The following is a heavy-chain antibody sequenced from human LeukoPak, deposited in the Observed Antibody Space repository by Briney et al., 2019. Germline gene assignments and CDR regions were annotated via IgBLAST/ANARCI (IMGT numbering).Heavy chain of an antibody. CDR1: GFTFNNYA. D-gene: IGHD3-10*01. V-gene: IGHV3-23*01. Sequence: GGSLRLSCAASGFTFNNYAMTWVRQAPGKGLEWVSTISLSGGTAYYADSVKGRFTISRDNSKNTLFLQMSSLRAEDTAVYYCAKPRYGSGSYPHFDYWGQGTLVTVSS. CDR3: AKPRYGSGSYPHFDY. CDR2: ISLSGGTA. J-gene: IGHJ4*02.